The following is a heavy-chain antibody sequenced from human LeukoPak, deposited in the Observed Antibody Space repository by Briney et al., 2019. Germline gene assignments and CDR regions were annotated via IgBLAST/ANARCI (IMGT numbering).Heavy chain of an antibody. Sequence: SETLSLTCAVYGGSFSGYYWSWIRQPPGKGLEWIGEINHSGSTNYNPSLKSRVTISVDTSKNQFSLKLSSVTAADTAVYYCARGARSYYGSGRGWYYYYMDVSSKGTTVTVSS. V-gene: IGHV4-34*01. J-gene: IGHJ6*03. CDR3: ARGARSYYGSGRGWYYYYMDV. CDR2: INHSGST. D-gene: IGHD3-10*01. CDR1: GGSFSGYY.